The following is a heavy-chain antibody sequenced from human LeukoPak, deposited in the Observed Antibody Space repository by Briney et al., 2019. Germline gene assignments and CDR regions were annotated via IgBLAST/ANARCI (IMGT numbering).Heavy chain of an antibody. Sequence: GGSLRLSCAASGFSFSNYAMHWVRQAPGKGPEWVAVIWYDGSDKYYADSVKGRFTISRDNSKNTLYLQMNSLRAEDTAVYYCAKNYHGSGSYYKGFDYWGQGTLVTVSS. CDR2: IWYDGSDK. CDR3: AKNYHGSGSYYKGFDY. CDR1: GFSFSNYA. D-gene: IGHD3-10*01. J-gene: IGHJ4*02. V-gene: IGHV3-33*06.